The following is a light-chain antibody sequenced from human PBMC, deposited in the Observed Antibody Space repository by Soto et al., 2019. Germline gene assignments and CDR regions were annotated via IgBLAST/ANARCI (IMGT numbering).Light chain of an antibody. CDR3: SSYAGSNNYV. Sequence: LTQPPSASGSPGQSVTISCTGTSSDVGGYKYVSWYQQYPGKAPKLMIYAVSERPSGVPDRFSGSKSGNTASLTVSGLQAEDEADYYCSSYAGSNNYVFGTGTKVTVL. CDR2: AVS. V-gene: IGLV2-8*01. J-gene: IGLJ1*01. CDR1: SSDVGGYKY.